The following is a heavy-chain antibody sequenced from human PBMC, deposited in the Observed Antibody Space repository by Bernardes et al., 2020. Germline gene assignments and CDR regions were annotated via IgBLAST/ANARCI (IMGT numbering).Heavy chain of an antibody. D-gene: IGHD2-15*01. V-gene: IGHV3-74*01. CDR3: VRDVVGKEDF. J-gene: IGHJ4*02. CDR2: INEDGTIT. CDR1: GLTFSSFW. Sequence: GSLRLSCAASGLTFSSFWMHWVRQVPGKGLVWVSRINEDGTITDYADSVKGRFTISRDNAKNTLFLHMNSLRAEDTAVYYCVRDVVGKEDFWGQGTLVTVSS.